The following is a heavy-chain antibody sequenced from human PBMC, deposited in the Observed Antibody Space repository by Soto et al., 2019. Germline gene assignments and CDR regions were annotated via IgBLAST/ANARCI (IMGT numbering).Heavy chain of an antibody. CDR2: FYYSGST. V-gene: IGHV4-39*01. CDR3: ARPIEGGSSGYYH. CDR1: GGSISSSNYY. D-gene: IGHD3-22*01. J-gene: IGHJ5*02. Sequence: QLQLQESGPGLVKPSETLSLTCTVSGGSISSSNYYWAWIRQPPGKGLEWIGSFYYSGSTYYKPSLKSRVSIYVDTSKNQFSLKLSSVTAADTAVYYCARPIEGGSSGYYHWGQGPLVNVSS.